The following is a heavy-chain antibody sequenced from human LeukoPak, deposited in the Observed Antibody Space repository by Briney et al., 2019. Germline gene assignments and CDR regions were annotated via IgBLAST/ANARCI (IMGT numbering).Heavy chain of an antibody. V-gene: IGHV3-23*01. CDR3: AKDGIAASSFDY. D-gene: IGHD2-15*01. CDR2: ISGSGGST. Sequence: GGTLRLSRAASGFTFSSYGMSWVRQAPGKGLEWVSAISGSGGSTYYADSVKGRFTISRDNSKNTLYLQMNSLRAEDTAVYYCAKDGIAASSFDYWGQGTLVTVSS. J-gene: IGHJ4*02. CDR1: GFTFSSYG.